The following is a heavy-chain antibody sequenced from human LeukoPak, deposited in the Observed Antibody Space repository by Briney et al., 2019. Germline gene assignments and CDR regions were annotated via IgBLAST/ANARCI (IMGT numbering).Heavy chain of an antibody. J-gene: IGHJ4*02. D-gene: IGHD2-2*01. CDR2: FSGSGDST. Sequence: GGSLRLSCAASGFTFKNYAMSWVRQAPGKGLEWVSGFSGSGDSTHYADSVKGRFTISRDNSKNTLYLQMNSLTAEDTAVYYCANGRVVPAAIPYYFDYWGQGTLVTVSS. CDR1: GFTFKNYA. V-gene: IGHV3-23*01. CDR3: ANGRVVPAAIPYYFDY.